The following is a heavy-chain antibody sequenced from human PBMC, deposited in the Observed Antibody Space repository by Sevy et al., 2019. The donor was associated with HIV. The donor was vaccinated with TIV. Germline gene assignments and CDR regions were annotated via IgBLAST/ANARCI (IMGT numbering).Heavy chain of an antibody. CDR1: GYTFSTYG. J-gene: IGHJ5*02. V-gene: IGHV1-18*01. D-gene: IGHD3-16*01. CDR3: ARLSTARGESNWFDP. Sequence: ASVKVYCKASGYTFSTYGISWVRQAPGQGLEWMGWIGAYNGNRKYAQKFQDRITMTTDTSTSTAYMELRSLRSDDTAVYFCARLSTARGESNWFDPWGQRTLVTVSS. CDR2: IGAYNGNR.